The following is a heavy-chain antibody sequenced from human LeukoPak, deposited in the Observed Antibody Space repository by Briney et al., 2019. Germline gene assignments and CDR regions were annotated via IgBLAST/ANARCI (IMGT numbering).Heavy chain of an antibody. CDR2: IYYSGST. D-gene: IGHD6-6*01. J-gene: IGHJ4*02. V-gene: IGHV4-31*03. Sequence: KASETLSLTCTVPGGSISSGGYYWSWIRQHPGKGLEWIGYIYYSGSTYYNPSLKSRVTISVDTSKNQFSLKLSSVTAADTAVYYCARVEYSSSAAIDYWGQGTLVTVSS. CDR3: ARVEYSSSAAIDY. CDR1: GGSISSGGYY.